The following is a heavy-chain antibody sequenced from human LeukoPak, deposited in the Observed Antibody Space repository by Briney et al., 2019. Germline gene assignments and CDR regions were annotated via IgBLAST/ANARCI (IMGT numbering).Heavy chain of an antibody. CDR1: GFTFSNAW. J-gene: IGHJ4*02. V-gene: IGHV3-15*01. Sequence: PGGSLRLSCAASGFTFSNAWMSWVRQAPGKGLEGVGRIKSKTDGGTTDYAAPVKGRFTISRDDSKNTLYLQMNSLKTEDTAVYYCTTECSGGSCYSFYYWGQGTLVTVSS. CDR3: TTECSGGSCYSFYY. D-gene: IGHD2-15*01. CDR2: IKSKTDGGTT.